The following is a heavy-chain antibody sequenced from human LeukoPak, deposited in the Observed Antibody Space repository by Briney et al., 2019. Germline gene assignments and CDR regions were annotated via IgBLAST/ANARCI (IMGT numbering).Heavy chain of an antibody. CDR3: ARHGSGWSFDY. Sequence: SETLSLTCTVSGGSISGYYWSWIRQPPGKGLEWIGYISYSESTNCNPSLKSRVSISVDTSKNQFSLNLYSLTAADTAVYYCARHGSGWSFDYWGQGTLITVSS. J-gene: IGHJ4*02. D-gene: IGHD6-19*01. V-gene: IGHV4-59*08. CDR1: GGSISGYY. CDR2: ISYSEST.